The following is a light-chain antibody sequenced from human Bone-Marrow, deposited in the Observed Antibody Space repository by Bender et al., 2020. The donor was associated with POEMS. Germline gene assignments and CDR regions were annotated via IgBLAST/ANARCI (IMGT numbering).Light chain of an antibody. J-gene: IGLJ2*01. V-gene: IGLV3-21*01. CDR1: ALPNQF. CDR2: DDS. Sequence: YELKQPPSVSVSPGETARITCSGDALPNQFAYWYQQKPGQAPVLVIYDDSDRPSGIPERFSGSNSGNTATLTISRVEAGDEADYYCQAWDNSTALFGGGTKLTVL. CDR3: QAWDNSTAL.